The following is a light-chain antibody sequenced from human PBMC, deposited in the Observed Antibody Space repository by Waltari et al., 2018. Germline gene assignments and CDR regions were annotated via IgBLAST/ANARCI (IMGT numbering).Light chain of an antibody. CDR3: QQRSGWPPT. Sequence: EIVLTQSPATLSLSPGERATLYCRASQSIDNFLAWYQQKPGQAPRLRIYDSSNRATDIPARFSGSGSGTDFTLTISSLEPEDFAVYYCQQRSGWPPTFGGGTKVDI. J-gene: IGKJ4*01. V-gene: IGKV3-11*01. CDR1: QSIDNF. CDR2: DSS.